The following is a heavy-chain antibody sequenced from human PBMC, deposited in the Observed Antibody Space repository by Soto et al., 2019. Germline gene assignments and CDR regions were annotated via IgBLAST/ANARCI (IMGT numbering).Heavy chain of an antibody. V-gene: IGHV4-39*01. J-gene: IGHJ4*02. CDR3: ARQGIAVAGTGYIFDY. CDR2: IYYSGST. Sequence: QLQLQESGPGLVKPSETLSLTCTVSGGSISSSSYYWGWIRQPPGKGLEWIGSIYYSGSTYYNPSRKSRVTISVDTSKNQFSLKLSSVTAADTAVYYCARQGIAVAGTGYIFDYWGQGTLVTVSS. D-gene: IGHD6-19*01. CDR1: GGSISSSSYY.